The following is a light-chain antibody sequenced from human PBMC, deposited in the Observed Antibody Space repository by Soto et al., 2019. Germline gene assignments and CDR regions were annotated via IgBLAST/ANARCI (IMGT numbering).Light chain of an antibody. J-gene: IGKJ3*01. CDR2: GAS. V-gene: IGKV3-20*01. Sequence: EFVLTQAPGTLSLSPWERATLSCRAGQSVSSNYLAWYQQKPGQAPRLLIYGASSRATGIPDRFSGSGYGTDFPLTISRLEPEDVAVYYCQQYGSSPLFTFGPGTKLDIK. CDR1: QSVSSNY. CDR3: QQYGSSPLFT.